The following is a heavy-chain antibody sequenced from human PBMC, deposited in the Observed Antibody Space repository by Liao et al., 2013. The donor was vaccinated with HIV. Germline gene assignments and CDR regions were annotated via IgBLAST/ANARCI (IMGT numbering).Heavy chain of an antibody. V-gene: IGHV4-59*12. J-gene: IGHJ4*02. CDR3: ARAYDFWSGYRFDY. CDR2: IYYSGST. D-gene: IGHD3-3*01. CDR1: GGSINSYY. Sequence: QVQLQESGPGLVKPSETLSLTCTVSGGSINSYYWSWIRQPPGKGLEWIGYIYYSGSTNYNPSLKSRVTISVDTSKNQFSLKLSSVTAADTAVYYCARAYDFWSGYRFDYWGQGTLVTVSS.